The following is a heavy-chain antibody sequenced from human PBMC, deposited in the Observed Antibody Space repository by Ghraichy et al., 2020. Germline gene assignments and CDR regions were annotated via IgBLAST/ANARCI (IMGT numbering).Heavy chain of an antibody. CDR3: ARVGGITIFGVDLNWFDP. Sequence: GGSLRLSCAASGFTFSDYYMSWIRQAPGKGLEWVSYISSSGSTIYYADSVKGRFTISRDNAKNSLYLQMNSLRAEDTAVYYCARVGGITIFGVDLNWFDPWGQGTLVTVSS. D-gene: IGHD3-3*01. V-gene: IGHV3-11*01. J-gene: IGHJ5*02. CDR1: GFTFSDYY. CDR2: ISSSGSTI.